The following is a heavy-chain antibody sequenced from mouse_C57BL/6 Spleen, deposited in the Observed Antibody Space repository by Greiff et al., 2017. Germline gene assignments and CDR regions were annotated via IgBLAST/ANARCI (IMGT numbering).Heavy chain of an antibody. CDR1: GYSITSGYY. CDR2: ISYDGSN. D-gene: IGHD2-4*01. V-gene: IGHV3-6*01. J-gene: IGHJ1*03. CDR3: ARVYDYDPYWYFDV. Sequence: EVKLVESGPGLVKPSQSLSLTCSVTGYSITSGYYWNWIRQFPGNKLEWMGYISYDGSNNYNPSLKNRISITRDTSKNQFFLKLNSVTTEDTATYYCARVYDYDPYWYFDVWGTGTTVTVSS.